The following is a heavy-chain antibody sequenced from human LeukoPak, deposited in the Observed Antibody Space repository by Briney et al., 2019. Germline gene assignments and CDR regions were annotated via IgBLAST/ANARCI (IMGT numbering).Heavy chain of an antibody. CDR2: IYYSGST. CDR3: AGLLVGATRRDY. D-gene: IGHD1-26*01. CDR1: GGSISSSSYY. Sequence: ASETLSLTCTVSGGSISSSSYYWGWIRQPPGKGLEWIGSIYYSGSTYCNPSLKSRVTISVNTSKNQFSLKLSSVTAADAAVYYCAGLLVGATRRDYWGQGTLVTVSS. V-gene: IGHV4-39*01. J-gene: IGHJ4*02.